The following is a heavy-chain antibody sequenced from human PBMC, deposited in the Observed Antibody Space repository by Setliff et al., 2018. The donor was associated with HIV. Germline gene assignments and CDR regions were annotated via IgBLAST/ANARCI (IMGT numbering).Heavy chain of an antibody. CDR3: ARSDSYCAGDCYGVDGVDAFDI. CDR2: TSYSGST. Sequence: SETLSLTCTVSGGSISSYFWSWIRQPPGKGLEWIGYTSYSGSTYYNPSLTSRIIMSVDTSKNQFSLKLSSVTAADTALYYCARSDSYCAGDCYGVDGVDAFDIWGQGTMVTVSS. J-gene: IGHJ3*02. V-gene: IGHV4-59*01. CDR1: GGSISSYF. D-gene: IGHD2-21*02.